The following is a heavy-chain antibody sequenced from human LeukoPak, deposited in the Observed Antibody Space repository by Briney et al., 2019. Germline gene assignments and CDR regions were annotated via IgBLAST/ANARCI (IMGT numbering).Heavy chain of an antibody. V-gene: IGHV3-21*06. J-gene: IGHJ3*02. CDR3: ARSGQWLDHDAFDI. CDR1: GFSFSTYS. Sequence: GGSLRLSCAASGFSFSTYSMNWVRQAPGEGLEWVSSISRNSRYIYYADSMRGRFTISRDNAKNSLYLQMNSLRAEDTAVYYCARSGQWLDHDAFDIWGQGTMVTVSS. CDR2: ISRNSRYI. D-gene: IGHD6-19*01.